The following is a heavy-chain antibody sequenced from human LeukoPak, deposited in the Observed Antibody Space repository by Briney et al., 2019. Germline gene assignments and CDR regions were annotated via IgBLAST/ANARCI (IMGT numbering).Heavy chain of an antibody. CDR2: ISSSGSTI. V-gene: IGHV3-48*01. D-gene: IGHD3-3*01. CDR3: ARPSRGGRGWFLGVNVFDI. Sequence: PGGSLRLSCAASGFTFSSYNMNWVRQAPGKGLEWVSYISSSGSTIYYADSVKGRFTISRDNAKNSLYLQLNSLRPEDTSVYYCARPSRGGRGWFLGVNVFDIWGKGKMVTVFS. CDR1: GFTFSSYN. J-gene: IGHJ3*02.